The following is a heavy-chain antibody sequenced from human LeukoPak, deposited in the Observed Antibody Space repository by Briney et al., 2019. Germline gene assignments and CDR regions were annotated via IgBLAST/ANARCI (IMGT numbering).Heavy chain of an antibody. CDR3: ARLTSLTHFDY. D-gene: IGHD1-14*01. CDR2: IYYSGYT. CDR1: GFNFNNAW. V-gene: IGHV4-59*08. J-gene: IGHJ4*02. Sequence: GSLRLSCAASGFNFNNAWMSWVRQPPGKGLEWIGFIYYSGYTNYNPSLKSRVTISVDTSKNQFSLKLSSVTAADTAVYYCARLTSLTHFDYWGQGTLVPVSS.